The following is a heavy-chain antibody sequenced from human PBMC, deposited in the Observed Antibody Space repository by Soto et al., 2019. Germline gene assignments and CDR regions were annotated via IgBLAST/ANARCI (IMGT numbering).Heavy chain of an antibody. J-gene: IGHJ4*02. Sequence: ASVKVSCKASGYTFTSYDINWVRQATGQGLEWMGWMNPNSGNTGYAQKFQGRVTMTTDTSTSTAYMGLRSLRSDDTAVYYCARVASVPFFDYWGQGNLVTVSS. V-gene: IGHV1-8*01. CDR1: GYTFTSYD. CDR3: ARVASVPFFDY. CDR2: MNPNSGNT.